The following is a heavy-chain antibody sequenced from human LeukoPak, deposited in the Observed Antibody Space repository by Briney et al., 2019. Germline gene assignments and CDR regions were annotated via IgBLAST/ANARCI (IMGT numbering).Heavy chain of an antibody. Sequence: SETLSLTCTVSGGSISSSSYYWGWIRQPPGKGLEWIGSIYYSGSTYYNPSLKSRVTISVDTSKNQFSLKLSSVTAADTAVYYCARSCVYYDSSGYYCFFDYWGQGTLVTVSS. CDR2: IYYSGST. CDR1: GGSISSSSYY. V-gene: IGHV4-39*01. J-gene: IGHJ4*02. D-gene: IGHD3-22*01. CDR3: ARSCVYYDSSGYYCFFDY.